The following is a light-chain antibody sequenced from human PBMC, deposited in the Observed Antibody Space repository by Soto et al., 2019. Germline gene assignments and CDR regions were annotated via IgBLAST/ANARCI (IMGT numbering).Light chain of an antibody. Sequence: EIVMTQSPGTLSVSPGERATLSCRASQSVSINLAWYQQKPGQAPRLLIYGGSSRATGIPDRFSGSGSGTDFTLTISRLEPEDFAVYYCQQYGLSPRTFGQGTKVDIK. CDR1: QSVSIN. CDR3: QQYGLSPRT. J-gene: IGKJ1*01. V-gene: IGKV3-20*01. CDR2: GGS.